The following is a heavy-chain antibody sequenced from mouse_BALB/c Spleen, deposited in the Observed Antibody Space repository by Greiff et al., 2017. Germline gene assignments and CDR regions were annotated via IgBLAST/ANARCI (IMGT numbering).Heavy chain of an antibody. V-gene: IGHV5-17*02. Sequence: EVHLVESGGGLVQPGGSLKLSCAASGFSFSSFGMHWVRQAPEKGLEWVAYISSGSSTIYYADTVKGRFTISRDNPKNTLFLQMTSLRSEDTAMYYCARSTGRYYYAMDYWGQGTSVTVSA. J-gene: IGHJ4*01. CDR2: ISSGSSTI. CDR3: ARSTGRYYYAMDY. D-gene: IGHD4-1*01. CDR1: GFSFSSFG.